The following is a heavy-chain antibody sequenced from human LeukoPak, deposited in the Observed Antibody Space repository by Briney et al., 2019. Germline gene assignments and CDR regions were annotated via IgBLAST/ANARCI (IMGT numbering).Heavy chain of an antibody. CDR1: GYTLTGYY. J-gene: IGHJ5*02. CDR2: INPNSGGT. V-gene: IGHV1-2*02. CDR3: ATNILVRDIINWFDP. Sequence: ASVKVSCKASGYTLTGYYMHWVRQAPGQGLEWMGWINPNSGGTNYAQKFQGRVTMTRDTSISTAYMELSSLRYDDTAVYYCATNILVRDIINWFDPWGQGTLVTVSS. D-gene: IGHD3-10*01.